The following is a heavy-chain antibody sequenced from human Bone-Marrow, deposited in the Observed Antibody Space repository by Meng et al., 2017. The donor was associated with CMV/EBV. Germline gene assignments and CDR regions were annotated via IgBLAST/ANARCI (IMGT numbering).Heavy chain of an antibody. CDR1: EGTPRGYT. D-gene: IGHD3-16*01. V-gene: IGHV1-69*04. Sequence: SVKVSCKVSEGTPRGYTITWVRQAPGQGLEWMGRIIPVLRLTDYAQKFQGRVKLTADTSTRTAYMELRSLRPEDTAVYFCARDAPGAFSFQDYWGQGTRVTVSS. J-gene: IGHJ4*02. CDR2: IIPVLRLT. CDR3: ARDAPGAFSFQDY.